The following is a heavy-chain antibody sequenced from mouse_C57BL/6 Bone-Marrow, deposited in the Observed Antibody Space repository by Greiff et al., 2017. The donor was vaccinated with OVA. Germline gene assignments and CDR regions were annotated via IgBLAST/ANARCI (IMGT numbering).Heavy chain of an antibody. Sequence: QVQLKESGTELVKPGASVKLSCKASGYTFTSYWMHWVKQRPGQGLEWIGNINPSNGGTNYNEKFKSKATLTVDKSSSTAYMQLSSLTSEDSAVYYCARSGHYGSSPYYAMDYWGQGTSVTVSS. CDR1: GYTFTSYW. J-gene: IGHJ4*01. D-gene: IGHD1-1*01. CDR2: INPSNGGT. CDR3: ARSGHYGSSPYYAMDY. V-gene: IGHV1-53*01.